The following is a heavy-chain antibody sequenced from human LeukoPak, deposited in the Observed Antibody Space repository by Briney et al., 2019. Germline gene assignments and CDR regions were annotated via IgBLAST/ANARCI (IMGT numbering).Heavy chain of an antibody. CDR3: AKGRGFDVYCRAGSCSTFDP. CDR2: ISYDGSNK. D-gene: IGHD2-15*01. CDR1: GVTFSDYA. V-gene: IGHV3-30*01. Sequence: SLVLPCSDAGVTFSDYALHWVRQAPGKGLEWVAVISYDGSNKYYADSVKGRFTISRDNSKNTLYLQMNSLRAEDTAVYYCAKGRGFDVYCRAGSCSTFDPWGQGTLVTVSS. J-gene: IGHJ5*02.